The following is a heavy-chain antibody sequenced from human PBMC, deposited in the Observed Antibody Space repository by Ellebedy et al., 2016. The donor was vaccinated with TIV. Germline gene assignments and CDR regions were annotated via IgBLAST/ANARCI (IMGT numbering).Heavy chain of an antibody. D-gene: IGHD2-21*02. Sequence: PGGSLRLSCEASGFTFSHFAMSWVRQAPGKGLEWVSSISGEGGSSYYADSVKGRFTISRDNSKDTLFLQMNSLRAEDTAVYYCARDGDENCGGDCYYYYYGMDVWGQGTTVTVSS. CDR1: GFTFSHFA. V-gene: IGHV3-23*01. CDR3: ARDGDENCGGDCYYYYYGMDV. CDR2: ISGEGGSS. J-gene: IGHJ6*02.